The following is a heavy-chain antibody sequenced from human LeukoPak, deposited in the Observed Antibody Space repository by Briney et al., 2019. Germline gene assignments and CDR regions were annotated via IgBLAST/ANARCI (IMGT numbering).Heavy chain of an antibody. CDR2: INPDGGST. CDR3: ATPGIRDQYDFDS. V-gene: IGHV3-74*01. Sequence: GGSLRLSCAASAATFSSYWMHWVRQAPGKGLVWVSRINPDGGSTNYADSVKGRFTISRDNVKNTLYLQMNSLRAEDTAVYYCATPGIRDQYDFDSWGQGTLVTVSS. J-gene: IGHJ4*02. CDR1: AATFSSYW. D-gene: IGHD6-13*01.